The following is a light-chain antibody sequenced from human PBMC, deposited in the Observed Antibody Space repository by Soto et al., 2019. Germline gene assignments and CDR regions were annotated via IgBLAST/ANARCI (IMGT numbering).Light chain of an antibody. CDR1: SGHSSYA. Sequence: QSVLTQSPSASASLGASVKLTCTLSSGHSSYAIAWHQQQPEKGPRYLMKLNSDGSHSKGDGIPDRFSGSSSGAERYLTISSLQYEDEADYYCQTWGTGIHGVFGGGTKLTVL. CDR3: QTWGTGIHGV. CDR2: LNSDGSH. V-gene: IGLV4-69*01. J-gene: IGLJ3*02.